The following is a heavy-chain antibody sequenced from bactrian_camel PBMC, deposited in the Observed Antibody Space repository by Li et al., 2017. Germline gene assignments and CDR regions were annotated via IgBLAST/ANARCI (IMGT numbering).Heavy chain of an antibody. D-gene: IGHD5*01. V-gene: IGHV3S40*01. Sequence: VQLVESGGGLVQPGGPLKLACTASGFGFSVSDMSWFRQVPGKGLEWFSAINTGGSTLYADSVKGRFAVSRDNAKNTLYLQFNSLKTEDTSMYYCTMRGDYTTGWYWYQYWGQGTQVTVS. CDR3: TMRGDYTTGWYWYQY. CDR1: GFGFSVSD. J-gene: IGHJ4*01. CDR2: INTGGST.